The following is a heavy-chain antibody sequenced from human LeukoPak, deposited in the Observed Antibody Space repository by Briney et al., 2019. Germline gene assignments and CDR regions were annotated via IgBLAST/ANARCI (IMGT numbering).Heavy chain of an antibody. CDR1: GGSFSGYY. CDR2: INHSGST. CDR3: ARGRDPY. V-gene: IGHV4-34*01. Sequence: SETLSLTCAVYGGSFSGYYWTWIRRPPGRGLKWIGEINHSGSTNYNPSLKSRVIISVDTSKSQFSLKLNSVTAADTAMYYCARGRDPYWGQGTLVTVSS. D-gene: IGHD5-24*01. J-gene: IGHJ4*02.